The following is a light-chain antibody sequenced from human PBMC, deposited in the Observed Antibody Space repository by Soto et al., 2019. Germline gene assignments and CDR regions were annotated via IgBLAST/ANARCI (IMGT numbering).Light chain of an antibody. V-gene: IGKV3-20*01. CDR2: GAS. J-gene: IGKJ1*01. CDR3: QHYDWSLTWT. CDR1: QPVSPSF. Sequence: EVVLTQSPGTLSLSPGQRATLSCRASQPVSPSFLAWYQQKGGQAPRLLIYGASTRSTGVPDRFSGNGSGTDFTLTISELEPEDFAVYYCQHYDWSLTWTFGPGTKVDIK.